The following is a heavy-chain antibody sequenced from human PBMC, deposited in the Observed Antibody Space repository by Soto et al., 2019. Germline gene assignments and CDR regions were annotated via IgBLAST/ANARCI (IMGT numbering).Heavy chain of an antibody. CDR2: ITPMFGTA. CDR3: APTLGSAVAGPGRFDL. CDR1: GGTFSRYA. Sequence: QVQLVQSGAEVKKPGSSVKVSCKASGGTFSRYAISWVRQAPGQGLEWMGGITPMFGTANYAQKFQGRVTITADESTITVHLELRRLRSEHTAVYYCAPTLGSAVAGPGRFDLWGRGTLVIVSS. D-gene: IGHD6-19*01. V-gene: IGHV1-69*12. J-gene: IGHJ2*01.